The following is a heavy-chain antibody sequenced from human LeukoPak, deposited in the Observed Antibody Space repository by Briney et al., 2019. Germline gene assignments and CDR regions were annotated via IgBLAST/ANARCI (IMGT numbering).Heavy chain of an antibody. CDR3: ARGDSTRHWYFDL. CDR2: ISASAGST. Sequence: GGSLRLSCAASGFTFSSSAMSWVRQAPGKGLEWVSAISASAGSTYQADSVKGRFTISRDNSKNTLYLQMNSLRAEDTAVYYCARGDSTRHWYFDLWGRGTLVSVSS. J-gene: IGHJ2*01. V-gene: IGHV3-23*01. CDR1: GFTFSSSA. D-gene: IGHD2-21*02.